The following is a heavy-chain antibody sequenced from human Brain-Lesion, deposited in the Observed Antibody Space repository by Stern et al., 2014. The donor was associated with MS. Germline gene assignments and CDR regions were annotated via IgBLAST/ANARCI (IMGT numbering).Heavy chain of an antibody. Sequence: VQLVESGAEVMKPGASVKVSCKSSGYTFTGYFMHWVRQAPGQGLEWMGWINPNSGGTKYAQKFQAWVTMTRDTSISTVYMELSRLRSDDTAVYYCARDGPNYYGMDVWGQGTTVTGSS. CDR1: GYTFTGYF. CDR2: INPNSGGT. V-gene: IGHV1-2*04. CDR3: ARDGPNYYGMDV. J-gene: IGHJ6*02.